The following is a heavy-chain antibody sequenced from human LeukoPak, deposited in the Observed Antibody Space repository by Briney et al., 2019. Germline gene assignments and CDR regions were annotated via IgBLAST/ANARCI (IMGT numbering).Heavy chain of an antibody. CDR1: GFTFSSYA. D-gene: IGHD3-16*02. V-gene: IGHV3-30*04. CDR2: ISYDGSNK. J-gene: IGHJ4*02. Sequence: GGSLRLSCAASGFTFSSYAMHWVRQAPGKGLEWVAVISYDGSNKYYADSVKGRFTISRDNSKNTLYLQMNSLRAEDTAVYYCARDSLRLGELSLGLFDYWGQGTLVTVSS. CDR3: ARDSLRLGELSLGLFDY.